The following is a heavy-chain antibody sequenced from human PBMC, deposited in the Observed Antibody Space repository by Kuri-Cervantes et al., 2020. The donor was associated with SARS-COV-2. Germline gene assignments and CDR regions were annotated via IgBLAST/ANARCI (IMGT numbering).Heavy chain of an antibody. D-gene: IGHD3-22*01. CDR1: GFTFSSYA. V-gene: IGHV3-23*01. CDR2: ISGSGDST. J-gene: IGHJ5*02. Sequence: GGSLRLSCAASGFTFSSYAMSWVRQAPGKGLERVSAISGSGDSTYYADSVKGRFTISRDNSKNTMYLQMNSLRAEDTAVYYCAIPRNDYYDSSGPFLSWGQGTLVTVSS. CDR3: AIPRNDYYDSSGPFLS.